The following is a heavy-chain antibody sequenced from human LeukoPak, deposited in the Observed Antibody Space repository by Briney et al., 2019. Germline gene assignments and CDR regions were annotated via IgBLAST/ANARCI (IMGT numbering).Heavy chain of an antibody. D-gene: IGHD2-2*02. CDR3: TRAIRHDAFDI. V-gene: IGHV3-23*01. J-gene: IGHJ3*02. CDR1: GFTFSSYA. Sequence: GASLRLSCAASGFTFSSYAMSWVRQAPGKGLEWVSAISGSGGSTYYADSVKGRFTISRDNSKNTLYLQMNSLRAEDTAVYYCTRAIRHDAFDIWGQGTMVTVSS. CDR2: ISGSGGST.